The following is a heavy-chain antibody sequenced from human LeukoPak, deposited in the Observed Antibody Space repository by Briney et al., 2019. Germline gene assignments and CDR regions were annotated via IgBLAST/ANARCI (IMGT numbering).Heavy chain of an antibody. CDR3: AKWGASGPYFDY. CDR2: ITTGGPNT. J-gene: IGHJ4*02. Sequence: PGGSLRLSCTASGFTFSSYTMSWVRQAPGKGLKWVSTITTGGPNTYYADSVKGRFTVSRDDSKNTLYLQMNSLRAEDTAVYYCAKWGASGPYFDYWGQGTLVTVSS. CDR1: GFTFSSYT. D-gene: IGHD4/OR15-4a*01. V-gene: IGHV3-23*01.